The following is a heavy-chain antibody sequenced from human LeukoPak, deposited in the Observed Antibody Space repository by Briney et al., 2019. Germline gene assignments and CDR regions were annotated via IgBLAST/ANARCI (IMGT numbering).Heavy chain of an antibody. J-gene: IGHJ5*02. CDR2: INAGNGNT. Sequence: WASVKVSCKASGYTFTSYAMHWVRQAPGQRLEWMGWINAGNGNTKYSQKFQGRVTITRDTSASTAYMELSSLRSEGTAVYYCARDRGYCSGGSCYHNWFDPWGQGTLVTVSS. CDR1: GYTFTSYA. V-gene: IGHV1-3*01. D-gene: IGHD2-15*01. CDR3: ARDRGYCSGGSCYHNWFDP.